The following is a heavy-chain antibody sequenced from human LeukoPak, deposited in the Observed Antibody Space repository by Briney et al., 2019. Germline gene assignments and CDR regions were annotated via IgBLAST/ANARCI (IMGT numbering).Heavy chain of an antibody. V-gene: IGHV3-15*01. CDR3: GRARGGANYGMSV. CDR1: GMSFKDVW. D-gene: IGHD3-10*01. J-gene: IGHJ6*02. Sequence: GGSLRLSCAASGMSFKDVWMSWVRQVPGKGLEWVGRIKSKRDRVTTDYAAPVRGRFTISRDDSKNTLYLQMNSLKTEDTAVYFCGRARGGANYGMSVWGRGTTVTVSS. CDR2: IKSKRDRVTT.